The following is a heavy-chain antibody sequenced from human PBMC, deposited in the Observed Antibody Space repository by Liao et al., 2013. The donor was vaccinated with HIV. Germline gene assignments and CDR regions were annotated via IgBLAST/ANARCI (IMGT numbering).Heavy chain of an antibody. J-gene: IGHJ3*02. CDR1: GGSISSGGYS. Sequence: QVQLQESGPGLVKPSQTLSLTCAVSGGSISSGGYSWSWIRQPPGKGLEWIGYIYHSGRTYYNPSLKSRVTISVDRSKNQFSLKLSSVTAADTALYYCVRQWLDGGAFDIWGQGTMVTVSS. D-gene: IGHD6-19*01. CDR3: VRQWLDGGAFDI. V-gene: IGHV4-30-2*01. CDR2: IYHSGRT.